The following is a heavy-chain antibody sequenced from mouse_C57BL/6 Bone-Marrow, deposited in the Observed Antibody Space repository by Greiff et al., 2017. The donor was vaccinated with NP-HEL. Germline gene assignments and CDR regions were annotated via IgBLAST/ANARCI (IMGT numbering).Heavy chain of an antibody. CDR2: IYPRSGNT. V-gene: IGHV1-81*01. J-gene: IGHJ2*01. D-gene: IGHD1-1*01. CDR1: GYTFTSYG. CDR3: ALYDGSSSFDY. Sequence: VKLQESGAELARPGASVKLSCKASGYTFTSYGISWVKQRTGQGLEWIGEIYPRSGNTYYNEKFKGKATLTADKSSSTAYMELRSLTSEDAAVYFCALYDGSSSFDYWGQGTTLTVSS.